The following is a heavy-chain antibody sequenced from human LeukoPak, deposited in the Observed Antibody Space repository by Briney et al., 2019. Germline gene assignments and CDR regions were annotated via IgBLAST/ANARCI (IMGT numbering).Heavy chain of an antibody. J-gene: IGHJ4*02. D-gene: IGHD3-22*01. CDR2: INPNSGGT. CDR3: ARGPMIVVVNSHFDY. V-gene: IGHV1-2*02. Sequence: GASVKVSCKASGYTFTGYYMHWVRHAPGQGLEWMGWINPNSGGTNYAQKFQGRVTMTTDTSISTAYMELSSLRSDDTAVYYCARGPMIVVVNSHFDYWGQGTLVTVSS. CDR1: GYTFTGYY.